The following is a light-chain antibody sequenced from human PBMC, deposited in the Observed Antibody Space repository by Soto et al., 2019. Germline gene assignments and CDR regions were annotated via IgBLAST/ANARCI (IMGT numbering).Light chain of an antibody. J-gene: IGKJ1*01. CDR3: QQRSDWPWT. Sequence: EIVLTQSPATLSLSPGERGTLSCRASESVTDYLAWYQQKPGQAPRPLVYDVSYRAAGIPTRFSGGGSGTDFTLTISNVEPEDFAVYYCQQRSDWPWTFGQGTKV. CDR2: DVS. CDR1: ESVTDY. V-gene: IGKV3-11*01.